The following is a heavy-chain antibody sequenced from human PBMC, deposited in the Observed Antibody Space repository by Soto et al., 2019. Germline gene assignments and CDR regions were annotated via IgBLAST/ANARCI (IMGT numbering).Heavy chain of an antibody. V-gene: IGHV1-46*01. CDR3: ARGGSDFWSGPYCNGTDV. CDR2: INPSGDST. J-gene: IGHJ6*02. Sequence: GASVKVSWEACGDTFGSYSLRWVREAPGQGLEWMGVINPSGDSTGYAQKFQGRVTITADKSTSTAYMELSSLRSEDTAVYYCARGGSDFWSGPYCNGTDVWGQGTTVTVTS. CDR1: GDTFGSYS. D-gene: IGHD3-3*01.